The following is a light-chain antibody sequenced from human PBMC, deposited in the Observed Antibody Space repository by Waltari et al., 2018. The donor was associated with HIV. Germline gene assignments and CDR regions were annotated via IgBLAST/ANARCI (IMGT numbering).Light chain of an antibody. CDR1: QTITTY. Sequence: DIQMTQSPSSLSASVGDRVTIFCRASQTITTYLYWYRQKSGRAPELLIYAASTLASGVPSRFSGSGSGTEFTLTISSLQPDDFATYYCQHYRDYPWTFGRGTKVEVK. J-gene: IGKJ1*01. CDR2: AAS. CDR3: QHYRDYPWT. V-gene: IGKV1-39*01.